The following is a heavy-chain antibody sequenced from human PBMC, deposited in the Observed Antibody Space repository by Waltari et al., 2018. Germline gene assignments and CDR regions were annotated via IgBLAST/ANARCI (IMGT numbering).Heavy chain of an antibody. CDR3: ARDPSLAWLRSDAFDI. J-gene: IGHJ3*02. CDR2: IWYDGSNK. Sequence: QVQLVESGGGVVQPGRSLRLSCAASGFTFSSYGMHWVRQAPGKGLEWVAVIWYDGSNKYYADSVKGRFTISRDNSKNTLYLQMNSLRAEDTAVYYCARDPSLAWLRSDAFDIWGQGTMVTVSS. V-gene: IGHV3-33*01. D-gene: IGHD5-12*01. CDR1: GFTFSSYG.